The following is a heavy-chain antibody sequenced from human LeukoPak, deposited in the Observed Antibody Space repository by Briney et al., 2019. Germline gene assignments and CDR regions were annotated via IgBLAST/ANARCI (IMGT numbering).Heavy chain of an antibody. D-gene: IGHD6-6*01. J-gene: IGHJ4*02. CDR2: IYYSGNT. CDR3: ARQSVRAIAIAARPGNYSDY. V-gene: IGHV4-39*01. CDR1: GGSISSSSDY. Sequence: SETLSLTCTVSGGSISSSSDYWGWIRQPPGKGLEWIGSIYYSGNTYYNPSLKSRVTTSLDTSKDQFSLKLSSVTAADTAVYYCARQSVRAIAIAARPGNYSDYWGQGTLVTVSS.